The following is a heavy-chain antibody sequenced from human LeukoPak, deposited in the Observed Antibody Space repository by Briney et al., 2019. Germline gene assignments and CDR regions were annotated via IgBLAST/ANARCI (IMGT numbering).Heavy chain of an antibody. V-gene: IGHV6-1*01. CDR2: TYYSSKWYH. CDR1: GDRVSSTSST. D-gene: IGHD6-13*01. CDR3: SREDPSGYSNV. Sequence: SQTLSLTCVISGDRVSSTSSTWNWIRQSPSRGLEWMGRTYYSSKWYHNYAVSRESRITINPDTSKNQSSLQLTFVTPEDTAMYYCSREDPSGYSNVWGQGTLVTVSS. J-gene: IGHJ4*02.